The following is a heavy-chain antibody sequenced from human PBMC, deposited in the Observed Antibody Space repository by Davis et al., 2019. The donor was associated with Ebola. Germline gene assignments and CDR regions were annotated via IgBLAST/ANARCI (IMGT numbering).Heavy chain of an antibody. CDR1: AFTVSSNY. CDR2: ISGSGGST. Sequence: GGPLRPSCAAPAFTVSSNYMSWVRQAPGKGLEWVSAISGSGGSTYYADSVKGRFTISRDNTKNTLYLQMNSLRAEDTAVYYCAKAQSVWATGHIDYWGQGTLVTVSS. D-gene: IGHD3-16*01. J-gene: IGHJ4*02. CDR3: AKAQSVWATGHIDY. V-gene: IGHV3-23*01.